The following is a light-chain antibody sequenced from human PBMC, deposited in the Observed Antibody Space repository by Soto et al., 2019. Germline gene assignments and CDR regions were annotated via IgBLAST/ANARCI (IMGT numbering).Light chain of an antibody. CDR3: SSYTSSSTLYV. CDR2: DVS. CDR1: SRDVGGYNY. J-gene: IGLJ1*01. Sequence: QSALTQPDSVSGSPGQSITISCTGTSRDVGGYNYVSWYQQHPGKAPKLMIYDVSNRPSGVSNRFSGSKSGNTASLTISGLQAEDEAVYYCSSYTSSSTLYVFGTGTKLTVL. V-gene: IGLV2-14*01.